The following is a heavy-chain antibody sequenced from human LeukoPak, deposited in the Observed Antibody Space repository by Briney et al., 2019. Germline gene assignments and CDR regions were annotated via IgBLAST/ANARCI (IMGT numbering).Heavy chain of an antibody. CDR1: GFTFSSYA. D-gene: IGHD3-22*01. J-gene: IGHJ6*02. CDR3: AKDDSSGSSYYFHGMDV. CDR2: ISGSGGST. V-gene: IGHV3-23*01. Sequence: PGGSLRLSCAASGFTFSSYAMHWVRQAPGKGLEWVSTISGSGGSTYYADSVKGRFTISRDNSKNTLYLQMNSLRAEDTAVYYCAKDDSSGSSYYFHGMDVWGQGITVTVSS.